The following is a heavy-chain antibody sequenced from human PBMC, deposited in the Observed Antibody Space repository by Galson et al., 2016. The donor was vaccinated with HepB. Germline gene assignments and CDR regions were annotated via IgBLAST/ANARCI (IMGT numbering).Heavy chain of an antibody. J-gene: IGHJ3*02. CDR1: GYSFANYY. D-gene: IGHD3-22*01. Sequence: SVKVSCKASGYSFANYYMHWVRQAPGQRLEWMGVINPTGGSTSYAQKFQGSVTMTRDTSTSSVYMELSSLRSEDTAVYSCARGRGSTYYDDDSGFYNDAFDIWGQGTMVSVSS. V-gene: IGHV1-46*01. CDR2: INPTGGST. CDR3: ARGRGSTYYDDDSGFYNDAFDI.